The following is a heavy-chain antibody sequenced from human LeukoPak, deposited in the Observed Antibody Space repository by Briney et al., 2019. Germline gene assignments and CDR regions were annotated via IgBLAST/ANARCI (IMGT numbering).Heavy chain of an antibody. CDR2: ISSSSSYI. D-gene: IGHD3-3*01. V-gene: IGHV3-21*01. Sequence: GGSLRLSCAASGFTFSSYSMNWVRQAPGKGLEWVSSISSSSSYIYYADSVKGRFTISRDNAKNSLYLQMNSLRAEDTAVYYCAILCDFWSGYPTFDYWGQGTLVTVSS. CDR3: AILCDFWSGYPTFDY. CDR1: GFTFSSYS. J-gene: IGHJ4*02.